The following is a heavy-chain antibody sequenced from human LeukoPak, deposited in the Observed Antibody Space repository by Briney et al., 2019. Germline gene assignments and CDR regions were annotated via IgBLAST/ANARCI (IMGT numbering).Heavy chain of an antibody. CDR3: ARDLRAVAGTIDY. J-gene: IGHJ4*02. D-gene: IGHD6-19*01. V-gene: IGHV3-66*01. CDR2: IYSGGST. CDR1: GFTVSSNY. Sequence: PGGSLRLSCAASGFTVSSNYMSWVRQAPGKGLEWVSVIYSGGSTYYADSVKGRFTISRDNSKNTLYLQMNSLRAEDTAVYYCARDLRAVAGTIDYWGQGTLVTVSS.